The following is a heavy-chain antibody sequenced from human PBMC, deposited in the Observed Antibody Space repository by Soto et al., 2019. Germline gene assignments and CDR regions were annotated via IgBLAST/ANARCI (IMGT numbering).Heavy chain of an antibody. CDR3: AKLGYCSTMSCPSFDY. CDR2: ISGRGGTT. D-gene: IGHD2-2*01. J-gene: IGHJ4*02. CDR1: GLTFSDYA. V-gene: IGHV3-23*01. Sequence: VQLLESGGGLVQPGGSLRLSCAASGLTFSDYAMTWVRQAPGKGLEWVSSISGRGGTTFHADSVKGRFTISRDNSKMTLFLQMNSLRDEDTAVYFCAKLGYCSTMSCPSFDYWGQGTLVTVSS.